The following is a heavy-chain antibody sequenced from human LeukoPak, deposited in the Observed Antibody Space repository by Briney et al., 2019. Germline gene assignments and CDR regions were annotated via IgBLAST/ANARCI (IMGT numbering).Heavy chain of an antibody. Sequence: SETLSLTCSVSGGSISSGDYYWSWIRQPPGEGLEWIGYIYYSGSTFYNPSLRSRVAISVDTSKNRFSLRLTSVTAADTAVYYCARRNDFDIWGQGTMVTVSS. CDR2: IYYSGST. V-gene: IGHV4-30-4*01. J-gene: IGHJ3*02. CDR3: ARRNDFDI. CDR1: GGSISSGDYY.